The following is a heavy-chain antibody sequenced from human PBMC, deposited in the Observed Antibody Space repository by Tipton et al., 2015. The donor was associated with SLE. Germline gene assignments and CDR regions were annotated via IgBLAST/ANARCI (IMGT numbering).Heavy chain of an antibody. CDR3: ASSFPSPLNSYGQGTFDY. CDR2: IYYSGST. J-gene: IGHJ4*02. D-gene: IGHD5-18*01. V-gene: IGHV4-59*07. CDR1: GGSISSYY. Sequence: TLSLTCTVSGGSISSYYWSWIRQPPGKGLEWIGYIYYSGSTNYNPSLKSRVTISVDTSKNQFSLKLSSVTAADTAVYYCASSFPSPLNSYGQGTFDYWGQGTLVTVSS.